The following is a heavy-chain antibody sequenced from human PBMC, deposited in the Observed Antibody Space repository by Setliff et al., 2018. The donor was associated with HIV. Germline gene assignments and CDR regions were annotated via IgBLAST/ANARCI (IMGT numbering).Heavy chain of an antibody. CDR3: ARARGGCSGGSCPTHHYYYYMDV. J-gene: IGHJ6*03. D-gene: IGHD2-15*01. Sequence: SETLSLTCNVSGGSISSGGYYWSWIRQHPGKGLEWIGYIYYSGSTYYNPSLKSLGTISVDTSKNQFSLKLSSVTAADTAVYYCARARGGCSGGSCPTHHYYYYMDVWGKGTTVTVSS. CDR2: IYYSGST. CDR1: GGSISSGGYY. V-gene: IGHV4-31*01.